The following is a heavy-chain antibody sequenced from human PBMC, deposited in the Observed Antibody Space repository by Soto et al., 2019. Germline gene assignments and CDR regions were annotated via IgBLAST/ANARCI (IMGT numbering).Heavy chain of an antibody. CDR3: ARMKLARLDH. Sequence: QVVLLQSGTEVKRPGSSVKVSCKASGVPFNSYGFAWVRQAPGRGLEWVGRINPASQLRNYEQSLQGRVTITAETLTTTAYMELSGLTSEGTAVYFRARMKLARLDHWGQGTLVHVSS. J-gene: IGHJ4*02. CDR1: GVPFNSYG. CDR2: INPASQLR. V-gene: IGHV1-69*09.